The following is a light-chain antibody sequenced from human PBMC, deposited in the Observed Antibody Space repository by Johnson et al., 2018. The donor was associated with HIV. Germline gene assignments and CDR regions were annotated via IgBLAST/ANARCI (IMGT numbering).Light chain of an antibody. CDR2: DTN. CDR1: SSNIGNNY. CDR3: GTWDGTLSGV. J-gene: IGLJ1*01. V-gene: IGLV1-51*01. Sequence: QSVLTQPPSVSAAPGQKVTISCSGSSSNIGNNYVSWYQQLPGTAPKLLIYDTNKRPSGIPDRFSGSKSGTSATLGITGLQAGDEADYYCGTWDGTLSGVFGTGTKVTVL.